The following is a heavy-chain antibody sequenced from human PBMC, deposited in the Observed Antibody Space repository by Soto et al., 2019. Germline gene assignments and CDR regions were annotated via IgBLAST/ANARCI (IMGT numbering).Heavy chain of an antibody. Sequence: WGSLRLSCVGSGFTFNSYWMRWVRQAPGKGLEWVANIKQDVSEKHYVDSVKGRFTVSRDNANNLFSLQMDSLRPEDTAVYYCARALTSRVYYVDNCETYVPRNSAWDVWGNGDTVTDSA. J-gene: IGHJ6*04. CDR1: GFTFNSYW. CDR3: ARALTSRVYYVDNCETYVPRNSAWDV. V-gene: IGHV3-7*01. CDR2: IKQDVSEK. D-gene: IGHD3-16*01.